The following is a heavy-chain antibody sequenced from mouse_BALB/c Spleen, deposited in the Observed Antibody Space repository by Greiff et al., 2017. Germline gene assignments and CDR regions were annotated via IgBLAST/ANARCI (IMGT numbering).Heavy chain of an antibody. CDR1: GFNIKDYY. D-gene: IGHD4-1*01. Sequence: EVHLVESGAELVRPGALVKLSCKASGFNIKDYYMHWVKQRPEQGLEWIGWIDPENGNTIYDPKFQGKASITADTSSNTAYLQLSSLTSEDTAVYYCARWSGTFAYWGQGTLVTVSA. CDR3: ARWSGTFAY. J-gene: IGHJ3*01. V-gene: IGHV14-1*02. CDR2: IDPENGNT.